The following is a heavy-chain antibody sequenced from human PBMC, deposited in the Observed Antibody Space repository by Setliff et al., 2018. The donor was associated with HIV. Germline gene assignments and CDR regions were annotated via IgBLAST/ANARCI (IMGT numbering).Heavy chain of an antibody. CDR3: TKGVQRLRPYYFDS. Sequence: PGGSLRLSCAASGFIFSDHWMHWVRQLPGKGLAWVSRIKPDGKYINYANSVEGRFTISRDNAKNTLYLQMNSLRADDTAIYYCTKGVQRLRPYYFDSWGQGTLVTVSS. CDR1: GFIFSDHW. CDR2: IKPDGKYI. D-gene: IGHD4-17*01. V-gene: IGHV3-74*01. J-gene: IGHJ4*02.